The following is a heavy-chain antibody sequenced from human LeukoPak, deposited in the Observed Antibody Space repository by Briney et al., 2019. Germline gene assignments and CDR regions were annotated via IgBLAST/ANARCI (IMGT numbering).Heavy chain of an antibody. V-gene: IGHV3-30*12. CDR3: ARGGLKGFDY. CDR1: GFTFSSYG. Sequence: HPGGSLRLSCAASGFTFSSYGMHWVRQAPGKGLEWVALIPYDGSNEYYADSVKGRFTISRDNAKNSLYLQMNSLRAEDTAVYYCARGGLKGFDYWGQGTLVTVSS. CDR2: IPYDGSNE. D-gene: IGHD3/OR15-3a*01. J-gene: IGHJ4*02.